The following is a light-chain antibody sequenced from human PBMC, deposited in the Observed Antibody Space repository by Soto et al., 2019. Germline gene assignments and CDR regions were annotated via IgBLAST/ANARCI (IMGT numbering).Light chain of an antibody. CDR3: KSRTTRNTLV. CDR1: SSDVGGYNY. J-gene: IGLJ3*02. V-gene: IGLV2-14*01. CDR2: EVT. Sequence: QSVLTQPASVSGSPEQSITISCTGTSSDVGGYNYVSWYQQHPGKAPKLIIYEVTHRPSGVSSRFYGSRSGNTASLTISGLQAEDEADYYCKSRTTRNTLVFGGGTKVTVL.